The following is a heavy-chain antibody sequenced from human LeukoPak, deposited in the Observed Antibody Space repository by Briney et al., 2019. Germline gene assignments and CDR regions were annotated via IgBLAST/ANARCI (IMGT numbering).Heavy chain of an antibody. CDR1: GASVTGSY. Sequence: PSETLCLTCTVSGASVTGSYWSWIRQSADKGLEWIGYVYYSGITNVNPSLKSRVTMSVDVHKKQFLLQLTSLTAADSAVYYCARGAGYGSNWPPRAWFAPWGQGTLVAVSS. J-gene: IGHJ5*02. CDR2: VYYSGIT. D-gene: IGHD1-26*01. V-gene: IGHV4-59*02. CDR3: ARGAGYGSNWPPRAWFAP.